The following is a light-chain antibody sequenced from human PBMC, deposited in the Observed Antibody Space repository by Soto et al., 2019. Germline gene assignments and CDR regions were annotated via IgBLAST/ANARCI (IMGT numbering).Light chain of an antibody. J-gene: IGLJ3*02. V-gene: IGLV4-60*02. Sequence: QSVLNQSSSASASLGSSVKLTCTLSSGHSSYIIAWHQQQPGKAPRYLMKLEGSGSYNKGSGVPDRFSGSSSGADRYLTIPYPQFEDEADYYCETWDTNTWVFGGGTKLTVL. CDR1: SGHSSYI. CDR2: LEGSGSY. CDR3: ETWDTNTWV.